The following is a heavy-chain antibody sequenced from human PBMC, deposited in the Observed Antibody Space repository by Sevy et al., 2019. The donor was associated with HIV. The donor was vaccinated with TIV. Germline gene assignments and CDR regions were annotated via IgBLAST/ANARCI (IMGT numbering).Heavy chain of an antibody. Sequence: SETLSLICTVSGGSISTSSYHWAWIRQPLGKGLEWIGSIYYSGSTYYNPSLKSRVTISVDRSKNQFSLNLRSVTAADTAAYYCARPDSYSYYGMDVWGQRTTVTVSS. CDR3: ARPDSYSYYGMDV. D-gene: IGHD3-22*01. V-gene: IGHV4-39*01. CDR1: GGSISTSSYH. J-gene: IGHJ6*02. CDR2: IYYSGST.